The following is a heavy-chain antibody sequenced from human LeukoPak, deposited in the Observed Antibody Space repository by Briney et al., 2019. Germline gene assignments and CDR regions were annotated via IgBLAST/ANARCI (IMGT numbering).Heavy chain of an antibody. V-gene: IGHV4-59*13. CDR2: ISFSGNT. Sequence: SETLSLTCTVSSVSTSGAYWGWIRQPPGKGLEWIGYISFSGNTNYNPSLKSRVTISLDTSKSQVSLKVYSLSAADTAMYYCAGGEGDHNNYVYFYRSWGQGTLVSVSS. CDR3: AGGEGDHNNYVYFYRS. D-gene: IGHD4-11*01. CDR1: SVSTSGAY. J-gene: IGHJ5*02.